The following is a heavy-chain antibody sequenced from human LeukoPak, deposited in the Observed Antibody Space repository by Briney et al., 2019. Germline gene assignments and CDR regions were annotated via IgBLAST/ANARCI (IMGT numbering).Heavy chain of an antibody. CDR2: IIPIFGTA. V-gene: IGHV1-69*06. D-gene: IGHD3-10*01. CDR1: GGTFSSYA. Sequence: SVKVSCKASGGTFSSYAISWVRQAPGQGLEWMGGIIPIFGTANYAQKFQGRVTITADKSTSTAYMELSSLRSEDTAAYYCARGPIRGGYYYYYYMDVWGKGTTVTVSS. CDR3: ARGPIRGGYYYYYYMDV. J-gene: IGHJ6*03.